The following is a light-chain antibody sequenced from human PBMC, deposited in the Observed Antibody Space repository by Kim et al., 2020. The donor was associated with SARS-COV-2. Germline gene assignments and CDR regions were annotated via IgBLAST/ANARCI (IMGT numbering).Light chain of an antibody. V-gene: IGLV6-57*02. CDR1: SDSIVRYF. J-gene: IGLJ3*02. Sequence: KTVTISCTGNSDSIVRYFVQWYQQRPGSAPTTVIYEDNQRPSGVPARFSASVDTSSNSASLTISGLRTEDEADYYCQSYDPATHWVFGGGTQLTVL. CDR3: QSYDPATHWV. CDR2: EDN.